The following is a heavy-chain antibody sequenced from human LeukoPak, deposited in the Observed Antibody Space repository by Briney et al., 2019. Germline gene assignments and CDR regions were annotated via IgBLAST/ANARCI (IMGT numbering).Heavy chain of an antibody. CDR2: INPISGGT. CDR3: ARDAPSHYDFWSGYYSYAFDI. V-gene: IGHV1-2*02. CDR1: GYTFTGYY. D-gene: IGHD3-3*01. J-gene: IGHJ3*02. Sequence: ASVKVSCKASGYTFTGYYMHWVRQAPGQGLQWMGCINPISGGTNHAQKFQGRVTMTRDTSISTAYMELSRLRSDDTAVYYCARDAPSHYDFWSGYYSYAFDIWGQGTMVTVSS.